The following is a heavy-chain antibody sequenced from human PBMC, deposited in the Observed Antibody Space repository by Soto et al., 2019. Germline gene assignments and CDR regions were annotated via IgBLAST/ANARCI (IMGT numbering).Heavy chain of an antibody. V-gene: IGHV3-30*18. CDR1: GFTFRSYG. CDR2: ISDDGSNK. CDR3: AKDLYSGRYGLDY. D-gene: IGHD1-26*01. J-gene: IGHJ4*02. Sequence: QVQLVESGGGVVQPGRSLRLSCAASGFTFRSYGMHWVRQAPGKGLEWVAVISDDGSNKYYADSVKGRFTISRDNSKNTLYLQMNSLRAEDTAVYYCAKDLYSGRYGLDYWGQGTLVTVSS.